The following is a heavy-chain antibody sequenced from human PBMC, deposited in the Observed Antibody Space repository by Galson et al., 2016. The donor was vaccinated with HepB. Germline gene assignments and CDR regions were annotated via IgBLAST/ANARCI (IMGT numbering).Heavy chain of an antibody. V-gene: IGHV3-33*01. Sequence: SLRLSCAASGFSFSNYVIHWVRQAPGKGLEWVALIWYDGSNKYYADSVQGRFTISRDNSKHTVYLQLNSLRSEDTAVYYCARDRGDDAFDIWGQGTMVTVSS. CDR1: GFSFSNYV. CDR3: ARDRGDDAFDI. D-gene: IGHD3-10*01. J-gene: IGHJ3*02. CDR2: IWYDGSNK.